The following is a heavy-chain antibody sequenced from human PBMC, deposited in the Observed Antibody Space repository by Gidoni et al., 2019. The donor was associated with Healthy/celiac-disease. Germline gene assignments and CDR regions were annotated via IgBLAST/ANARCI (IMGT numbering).Heavy chain of an antibody. V-gene: IGHV1-58*01. D-gene: IGHD3-3*01. CDR2: IVVGSGNT. J-gene: IGHJ5*02. CDR1: GFTFTSSA. Sequence: QMQLVQSGPEVKTPGTSVKVSCKASGFTFTSSAVQWVRQARGQRLEWIGWIVVGSGNTNYAQKFQERVTITRDMSTSTAYMELSSLRSEDTAVYYCAAGGIFGVVAPLNWFDPWGQGTLVTVSS. CDR3: AAGGIFGVVAPLNWFDP.